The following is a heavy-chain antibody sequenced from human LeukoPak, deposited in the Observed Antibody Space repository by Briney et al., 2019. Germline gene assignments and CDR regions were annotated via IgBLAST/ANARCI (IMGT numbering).Heavy chain of an antibody. CDR1: GGSLNNDDNY. V-gene: IGHV4-30-4*08. CDR3: ASSRGWNAFDI. Sequence: SETLSLTCTVSGGSLNNDDNYWSWIRQPPGKGLEWIGYIYYSGSTYYNPSLKSRVTISVDTSKNQFSLKLSSVTAADTAVYYCASSRGWNAFDIWGQGTMVTVSS. CDR2: IYYSGST. D-gene: IGHD5-24*01. J-gene: IGHJ3*02.